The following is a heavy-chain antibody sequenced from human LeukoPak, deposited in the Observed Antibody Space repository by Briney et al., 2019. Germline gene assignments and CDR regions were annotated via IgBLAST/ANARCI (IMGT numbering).Heavy chain of an antibody. V-gene: IGHV4-59*08. Sequence: SETLSLTCTVSGGSVSGYYWSWIRRPPGRGLESIGYIFYSGTTLYSPSLKSRVTMSVDTSENQFSLKLSSVTAADTAVYYCARHDVVPVIRRGFDFWGQGILVTVSS. D-gene: IGHD2-21*02. CDR1: GGSVSGYY. J-gene: IGHJ4*02. CDR2: IFYSGTT. CDR3: ARHDVVPVIRRGFDF.